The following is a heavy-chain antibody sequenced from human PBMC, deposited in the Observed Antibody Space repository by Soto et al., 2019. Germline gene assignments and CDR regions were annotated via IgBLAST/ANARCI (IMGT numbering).Heavy chain of an antibody. J-gene: IGHJ4*02. Sequence: PGESLKISCKAIGYTFTNYWIGWVRQTPGKGLEWMGIIFPGDSDTRYNPSFEGQVTVSADEPISTAYLQWNTLKASDTAMYYCVRPNFGALTHFDFWGQGTLVTVS. D-gene: IGHD3-16*01. CDR3: VRPNFGALTHFDF. CDR1: GYTFTNYW. V-gene: IGHV5-51*01. CDR2: IFPGDSDT.